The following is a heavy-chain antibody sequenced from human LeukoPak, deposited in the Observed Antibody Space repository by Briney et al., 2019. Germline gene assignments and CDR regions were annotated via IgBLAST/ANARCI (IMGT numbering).Heavy chain of an antibody. J-gene: IGHJ3*02. CDR3: AKDFYYGSFADAFDI. D-gene: IGHD3-10*01. CDR2: IYYSGST. CDR1: GGSISSSSYY. V-gene: IGHV4-39*02. Sequence: SETLSHTCTVSGGSISSSSYYWGWIRQPPGKGLEWIGSIYYSGSTYYNPSLKSRVTISVDTSKNQFSLKLSSVTAADTAVYYCAKDFYYGSFADAFDIWGQGTMVTVSS.